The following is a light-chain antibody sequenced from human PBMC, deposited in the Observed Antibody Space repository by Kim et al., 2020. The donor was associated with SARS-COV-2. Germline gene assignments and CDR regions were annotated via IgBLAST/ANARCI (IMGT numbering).Light chain of an antibody. Sequence: VCPGRSATINCYVDRLGKTQVYWYQVRTGQWTRLVISVEREGISGIPERFSGAKSGNIATKIISETQVTDEADYDGLVWDRGSGVVFGGGTKLTVL. J-gene: IGLJ2*01. CDR2: VER. CDR3: LVWDRGSGVV. V-gene: IGLV3-1*01. CDR1: RLGKTQ.